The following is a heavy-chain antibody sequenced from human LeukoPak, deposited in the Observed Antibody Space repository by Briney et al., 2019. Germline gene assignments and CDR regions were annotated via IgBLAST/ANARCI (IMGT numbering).Heavy chain of an antibody. CDR3: ARDRDGYSYGPRPYYIDY. J-gene: IGHJ4*02. CDR1: GFTFSSYE. D-gene: IGHD5-18*01. Sequence: GGSLRLSCAASGFTFSSYEMNWVRQAPGKGLEWVSYISSSGSTIYYADSVKGRFTISRDNAKNSLYLQMNSLRAEDTAVYYCARDRDGYSYGPRPYYIDYWGQGTLVTVSS. V-gene: IGHV3-48*03. CDR2: ISSSGSTI.